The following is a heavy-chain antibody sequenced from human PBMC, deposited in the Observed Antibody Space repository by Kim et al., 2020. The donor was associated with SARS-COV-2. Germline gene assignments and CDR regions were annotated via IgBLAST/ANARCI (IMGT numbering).Heavy chain of an antibody. J-gene: IGHJ5*02. V-gene: IGHV3-15*01. Sequence: AAPVKGRFTISRDDSKNTLYVQMNSLKTEDTAVYYCTTERHTGGESHFDHWGQGTLVTVSS. CDR3: TTERHTGGESHFDH. D-gene: IGHD3-10*01.